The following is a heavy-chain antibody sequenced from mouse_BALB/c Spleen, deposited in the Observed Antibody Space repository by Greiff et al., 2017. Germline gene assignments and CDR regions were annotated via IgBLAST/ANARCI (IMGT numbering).Heavy chain of an antibody. CDR1: GFTFSSYA. J-gene: IGHJ3*01. CDR2: ISSGGGST. V-gene: IGHV5-12-1*01. Sequence: EVHLVESGGGLVKPGGSLKLSCAASGFTFSSYAMSWVRQSPEKRLEWVAEISSGGGSTYYPDTVKGRFTISRDNAKNTLYLQMSSLKSEDTAMYYCARHGGSFAYWGQGTLVTVSA. CDR3: ARHGGSFAY.